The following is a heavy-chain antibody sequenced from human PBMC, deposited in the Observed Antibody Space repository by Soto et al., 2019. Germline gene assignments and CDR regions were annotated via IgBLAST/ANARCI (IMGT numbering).Heavy chain of an antibody. D-gene: IGHD5-12*01. CDR3: AWGRTKTNIVATVFDY. CDR1: GYTFTSYW. J-gene: IGHJ4*02. Sequence: GESLKISCKGSGYTFTSYWIGWVRQMPGKGLEWMGIIFPGDSDPRYSPSFQGQVTISADKSISTAYLQWSSLKASDTAMYYCAWGRTKTNIVATVFDYWGQGTLVTVSS. V-gene: IGHV5-51*01. CDR2: IFPGDSDP.